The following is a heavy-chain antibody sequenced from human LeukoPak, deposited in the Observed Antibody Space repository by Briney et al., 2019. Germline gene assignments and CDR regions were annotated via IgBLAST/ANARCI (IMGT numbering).Heavy chain of an antibody. V-gene: IGHV3-49*04. CDR3: TTEID. J-gene: IGHJ4*02. Sequence: GGSLTLSCTASGFTFGDYGMSWVRQAPGKGLEWVGFIRSKASGGTTEYAASVRGRFTISRDDSKSIAYLQMNSLKTEDTAVYYCTTEIDWGQRTLVTVSS. CDR2: IRSKASGGTT. CDR1: GFTFGDYG.